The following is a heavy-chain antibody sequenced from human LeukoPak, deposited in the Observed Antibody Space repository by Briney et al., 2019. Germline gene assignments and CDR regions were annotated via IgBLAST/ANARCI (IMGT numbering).Heavy chain of an antibody. CDR2: ISYDGSNK. J-gene: IGHJ4*02. V-gene: IGHV3-30*18. D-gene: IGHD3-3*01. CDR3: AKEYYDFWSGYLYLGYFDY. Sequence: GGSLRLSCAASGFTFSSYGMHWVRQAPGKGLEWVAVISYDGSNKYYADSVKGRFTISRDNSKNTLYLQMNSLRAEDTAVYYCAKEYYDFWSGYLYLGYFDYWGQGTLVTVSS. CDR1: GFTFSSYG.